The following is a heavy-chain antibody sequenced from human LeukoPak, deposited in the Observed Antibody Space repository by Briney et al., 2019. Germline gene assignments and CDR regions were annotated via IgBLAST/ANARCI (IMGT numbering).Heavy chain of an antibody. CDR3: AGLSGSYFSPDY. CDR2: IYYSGST. D-gene: IGHD1-26*01. V-gene: IGHV4-59*01. J-gene: IGHJ4*02. Sequence: SETLSLTCTVSGGSISSYYWSWIRQPPGKGPEWIGYIYYSGSTNYNPSLKSRVTISVDTSKNQFSLKLSSVTAADTAVYYCAGLSGSYFSPDYWGQGTLVTVSS. CDR1: GGSISSYY.